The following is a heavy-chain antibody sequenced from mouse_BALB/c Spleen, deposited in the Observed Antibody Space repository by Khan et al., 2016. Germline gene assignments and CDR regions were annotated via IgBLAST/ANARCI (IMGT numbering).Heavy chain of an antibody. CDR1: GYTFTSYV. D-gene: IGHD2-14*01. J-gene: IGHJ3*01. CDR3: VRLDRYQPWFAY. Sequence: VQLQQSGPDLVKPGASLKMSCTASGYTFTSYVMHWVKQKPGQGLEWIGYINPYNDGTKYNEKFKDTATLPSDKSSSTAYMEISSLTSEDSAFYYWVRLDRYQPWFAYWGQGTLVTVSA. V-gene: IGHV1S136*01. CDR2: INPYNDGT.